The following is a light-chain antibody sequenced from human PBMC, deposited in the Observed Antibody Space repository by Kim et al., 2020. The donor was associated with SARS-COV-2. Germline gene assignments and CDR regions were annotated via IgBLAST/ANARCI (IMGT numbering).Light chain of an antibody. CDR3: QKYNSAPWT. CDR1: QGINTY. Sequence: ASVGDRVTITCRASQGINTYLAWYQQKPGKVPKLLIYGASALHSGVPSRFSGSGPGTDFTLTISSLQPEDVATYYCQKYNSAPWTFGQGTKVDIK. J-gene: IGKJ1*01. CDR2: GAS. V-gene: IGKV1-27*01.